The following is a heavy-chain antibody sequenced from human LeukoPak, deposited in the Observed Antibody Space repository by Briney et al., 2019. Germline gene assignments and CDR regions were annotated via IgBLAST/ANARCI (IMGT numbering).Heavy chain of an antibody. V-gene: IGHV4-59*01. D-gene: IGHD6-25*01. CDR1: GGSISSYY. CDR3: ARLTATEAI. Sequence: SETLSLTCTVSGGSISSYYWSWIRQPPGKGLEWIGYIYYSGSTNYNPSLKSRVTISVDTSKNQFSLKLSSVTTADTAVYYCARLTATEAIWGQGTLVTVSS. CDR2: IYYSGST. J-gene: IGHJ4*02.